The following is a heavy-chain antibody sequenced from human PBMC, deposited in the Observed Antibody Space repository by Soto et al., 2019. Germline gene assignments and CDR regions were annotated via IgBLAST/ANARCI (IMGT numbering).Heavy chain of an antibody. J-gene: IGHJ2*01. V-gene: IGHV3-53*01. Sequence: PGKGLEWVAESFSSGGTQYADSVKGRFTISRDNSRNMVFLQMNGLRVEDTALYFFFQAEDGIRVVRSVSAFLMNRSSDL. D-gene: IGHD3-10*02. CDR3: FQAEDGIRVVRSVSAFLMNRSSDL. CDR2: SFSSGGT.